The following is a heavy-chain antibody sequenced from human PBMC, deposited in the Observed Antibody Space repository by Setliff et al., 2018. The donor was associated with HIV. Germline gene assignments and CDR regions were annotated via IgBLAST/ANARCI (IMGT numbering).Heavy chain of an antibody. CDR3: ARMYSGYDWSPAGARTRYFDY. J-gene: IGHJ4*02. Sequence: TLSLTCAVSGYSISSGYYWGWIRQPPGKGLEWIGSIYHSGSTYYNPSLKSRVTISVDTSKNQFSLKLSSVTAADTAVYYCARMYSGYDWSPAGARTRYFDYWGQGTLVTVSS. CDR2: IYHSGST. V-gene: IGHV4-38-2*01. D-gene: IGHD5-12*01. CDR1: GYSISSGYY.